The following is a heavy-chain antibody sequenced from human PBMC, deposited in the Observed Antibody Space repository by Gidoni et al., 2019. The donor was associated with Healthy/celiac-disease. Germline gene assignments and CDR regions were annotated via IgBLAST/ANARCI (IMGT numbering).Heavy chain of an antibody. CDR3: ARTRGYSDPYFDY. Sequence: QVQLVQSGAEVKKPGSSVKVSCKASRGTFSSYAISWVRQAPGQGLEWMGRIIPILGIANYAQKFQGRVTITADKSTSTAYMELSSLRSEDTAVYYCARTRGYSDPYFDYWGQGTLVTVSS. V-gene: IGHV1-69*09. CDR2: IIPILGIA. CDR1: RGTFSSYA. J-gene: IGHJ4*02. D-gene: IGHD5-18*01.